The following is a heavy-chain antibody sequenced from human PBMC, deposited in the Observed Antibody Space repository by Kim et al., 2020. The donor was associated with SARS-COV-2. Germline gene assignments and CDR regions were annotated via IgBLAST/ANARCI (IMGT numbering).Heavy chain of an antibody. Sequence: GGSLRLSCAASGFTFSSYGMHWVRQAPGKGLEWVAVIWYDGSNKYYADSVKGRFTISRDNSKNTLYLQMNSLRAEDTAVYYCARGPYSSGWYGGYFDYWGQGTLVTVSS. CDR1: GFTFSSYG. J-gene: IGHJ4*02. CDR2: IWYDGSNK. CDR3: ARGPYSSGWYGGYFDY. D-gene: IGHD6-19*01. V-gene: IGHV3-33*01.